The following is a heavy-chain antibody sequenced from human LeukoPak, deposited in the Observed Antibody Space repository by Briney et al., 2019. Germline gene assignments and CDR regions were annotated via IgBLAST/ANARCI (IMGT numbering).Heavy chain of an antibody. CDR2: IRSKAYGGTT. D-gene: IGHD3-22*01. J-gene: IGHJ4*02. CDR1: GFSINTYT. V-gene: IGHV3-49*04. Sequence: GGSLRLSCDASGFSINTYTMYWVRQAPGKGLEWVGFIRSKAYGGTTEYAASVKGRFTISRDDSKSIAYLQMNSLKTEDTAVYYCTRAAPYYYDSSGYLLWGQGTLVTVSS. CDR3: TRAAPYYYDSSGYLL.